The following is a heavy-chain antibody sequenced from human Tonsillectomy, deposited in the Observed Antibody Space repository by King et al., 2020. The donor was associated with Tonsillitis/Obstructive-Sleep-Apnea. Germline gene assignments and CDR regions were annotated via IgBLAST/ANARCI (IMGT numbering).Heavy chain of an antibody. CDR3: AHRRTHAFDI. V-gene: IGHV2-5*02. D-gene: IGHD2-2*01. Sequence: ITLKESGPTLVKPTQTLTLTCTFSGFSPSTSGVGVGWIRQPPGKALEWLALLSWADGKRYSPSLKSRLTITKDTSKNQVVLTMTNMDPVDTATYYCAHRRTHAFDIGGQGTMVTVSS. CDR2: LSWADGK. CDR1: GFSPSTSGVG. J-gene: IGHJ3*02.